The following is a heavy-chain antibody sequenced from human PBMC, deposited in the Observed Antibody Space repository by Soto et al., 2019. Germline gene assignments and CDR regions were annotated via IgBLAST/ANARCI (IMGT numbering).Heavy chain of an antibody. J-gene: IGHJ3*02. CDR1: W. CDR2: ISHSGTT. Sequence: WCNWARQSPGKGLEWIGEISHSGTTNYNPSLKSRVTISVDMSKNQLSLKLTSVTAADTAVYYCAKDRTGADAFDIWGQGLMVTVS. D-gene: IGHD2-8*02. CDR3: AKDRTGADAFDI. V-gene: IGHV4-4*02.